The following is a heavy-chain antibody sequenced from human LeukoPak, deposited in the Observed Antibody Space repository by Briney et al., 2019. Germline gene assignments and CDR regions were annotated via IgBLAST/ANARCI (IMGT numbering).Heavy chain of an antibody. D-gene: IGHD6-19*01. CDR2: IKGEGSET. V-gene: IGHV3-7*01. CDR1: GFIFITHW. J-gene: IGHJ4*02. Sequence: GGSLRLSRAASGFIFITHWLNWVRPAPGKGLGWVAIIKGEGSETLYVDSLKGRFTISRDNTKNSLYLQMNSLRAEDTAVYYCVGGSGWLSDFWGQGVLVTVSS. CDR3: VGGSGWLSDF.